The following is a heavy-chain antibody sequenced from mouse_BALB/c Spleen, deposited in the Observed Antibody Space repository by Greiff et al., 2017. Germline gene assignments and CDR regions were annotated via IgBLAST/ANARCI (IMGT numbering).Heavy chain of an antibody. CDR1: GFSLTSYG. CDR3: ARDDYDYAMDY. V-gene: IGHV2-9*02. J-gene: IGHJ4*01. CDR2: IWAGGST. D-gene: IGHD2-4*01. Sequence: VQRVESGPGLVAPSQSLSITCTVSGFSLTSYGVHWVRQPPGKGLEWLGVIWAGGSTNYNSALMSRLSISKDNSKSQVFLKMNSLQTDDTAMYYCARDDYDYAMDYWGQGTSVTVSS.